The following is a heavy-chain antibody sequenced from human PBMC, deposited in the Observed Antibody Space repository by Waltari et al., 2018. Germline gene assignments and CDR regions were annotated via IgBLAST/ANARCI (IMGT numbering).Heavy chain of an antibody. J-gene: IGHJ4*02. D-gene: IGHD2-8*01. Sequence: QFHRRESGPGLVKASETLSLPSVVSGYSLNGGSSWVWFRKPPGRGLEWVATVYHEGTTFYNPSLTSRVTTSMDTSKNQFSLKLKFVTAADTAVYYCTRQVLGYCTSAACRRLESWGQGTLVTVSS. CDR3: TRQVLGYCTSAACRRLES. V-gene: IGHV4-38-2*01. CDR2: VYHEGTT. CDR1: GYSLNGGSS.